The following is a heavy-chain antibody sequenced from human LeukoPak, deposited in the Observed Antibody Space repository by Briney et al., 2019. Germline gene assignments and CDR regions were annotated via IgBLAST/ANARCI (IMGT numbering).Heavy chain of an antibody. CDR3: ARPTYDILTGYYFDY. J-gene: IGHJ4*02. V-gene: IGHV1-46*01. Sequence: ASVKVSCKASGYTFTSYYMHWVRQAPGQGLEWMGIINPSGGSTSYAQKFQGRVTMTRDTSISTAYMELSRLRSDDTAVYCCARPTYDILTGYYFDYWGQGTLVTVSS. CDR2: INPSGGST. D-gene: IGHD3-9*01. CDR1: GYTFTSYY.